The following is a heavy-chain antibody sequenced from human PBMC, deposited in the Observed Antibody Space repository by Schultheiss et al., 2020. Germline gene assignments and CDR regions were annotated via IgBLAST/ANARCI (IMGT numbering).Heavy chain of an antibody. D-gene: IGHD3-16*01. CDR2: IYYSGST. CDR3: ARDTGWDGMDV. J-gene: IGHJ6*02. Sequence: SQTLSLTCTVSGGSISSGGYYWSWIRQPPGKGLEWIGYIYYSGSTNYNPSLKSRVTISVDTSKNQFSLKLSSVTAADTAVYYCARDTGWDGMDVWGQGTTVTVSS. CDR1: GGSISSGGYY. V-gene: IGHV4-61*08.